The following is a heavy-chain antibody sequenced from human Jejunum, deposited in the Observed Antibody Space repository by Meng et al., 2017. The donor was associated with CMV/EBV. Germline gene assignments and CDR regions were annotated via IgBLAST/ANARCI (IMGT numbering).Heavy chain of an antibody. Sequence: SCAASGFTVSSNYMNWVRQAPGKGLEWVSVIFGGGTTNYADSVKGRFTISRDDSKNTLFLQMNSLRAEDTAMYYCARGPKSAEYWGQGTLVTVSS. CDR3: ARGPKSAEY. CDR1: GFTVSSNY. J-gene: IGHJ4*02. CDR2: IFGGGTT. V-gene: IGHV3-53*01.